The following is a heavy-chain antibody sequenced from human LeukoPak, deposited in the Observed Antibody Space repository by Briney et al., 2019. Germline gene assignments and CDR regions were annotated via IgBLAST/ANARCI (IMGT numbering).Heavy chain of an antibody. CDR1: GGTFTSYA. CDR2: IIPKAATP. CDR3: AREQQGKYYDINNSIEYYFDY. D-gene: IGHD3-22*01. V-gene: IGHV1-69*06. J-gene: IGHJ4*02. Sequence: SVKVSCKASGGTFTSYAISWVRQAPGEGLEWMGGIIPKAATPNYSQKFQGRVTISADKSTSTAYMELSRLTSEDTAVYYCAREQQGKYYDINNSIEYYFDYWGQGTPVTVSS.